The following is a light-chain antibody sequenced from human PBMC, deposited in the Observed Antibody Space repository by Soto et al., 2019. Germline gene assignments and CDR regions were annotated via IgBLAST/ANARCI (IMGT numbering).Light chain of an antibody. V-gene: IGKV1-39*01. J-gene: IGKJ1*01. CDR1: QYISTY. Sequence: DIQMTQSPSSLSAAVGDRVSITCRASQYISTYLNWYQQKPGKAPKLLIYAASNLQSGVPSRFSGSGSGTEFTLTITSLQPEAFATYYCQQPYSTVRTFGQGTKVDIK. CDR2: AAS. CDR3: QQPYSTVRT.